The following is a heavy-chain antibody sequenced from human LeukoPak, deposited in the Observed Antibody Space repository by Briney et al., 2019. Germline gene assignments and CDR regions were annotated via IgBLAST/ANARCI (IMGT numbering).Heavy chain of an antibody. J-gene: IGHJ4*02. CDR1: GGSINTYY. CDR2: IYYSGST. CDR3: ARAGAGGGDFDY. V-gene: IGHV4-59*01. D-gene: IGHD2-21*01. Sequence: PSETLSLTCSVSGGSINTYYWSWIRQPPGKGLEWIGYIYYSGSTNYNPSLKSRVTISVDTSKNQFSLRLNSVTAVDTAVYYCARAGAGGGDFDYWGQGTLVTVSS.